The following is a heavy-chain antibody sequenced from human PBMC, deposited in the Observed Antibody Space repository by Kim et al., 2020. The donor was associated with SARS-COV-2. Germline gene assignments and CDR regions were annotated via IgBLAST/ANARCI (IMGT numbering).Heavy chain of an antibody. D-gene: IGHD1-20*01. CDR1: GFTFSSYA. J-gene: IGHJ6*02. CDR2: ISYDGSNK. CDR3: ARGPRYNWNGIYYYYYGMDV. Sequence: GGSLRLSCAASGFTFSSYAMHWVRQAPGKGLEWVAVISYDGSNKYYADSVKGRFTISRDNSKNTLYLQMNSLRAEDTAVYYCARGPRYNWNGIYYYYYGMDVWGQGTTVTVSS. V-gene: IGHV3-30-3*01.